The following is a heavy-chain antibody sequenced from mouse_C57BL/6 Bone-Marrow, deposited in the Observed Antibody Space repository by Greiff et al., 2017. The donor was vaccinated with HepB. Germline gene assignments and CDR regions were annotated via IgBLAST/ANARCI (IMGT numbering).Heavy chain of an antibody. V-gene: IGHV5-9-1*02. CDR3: TRDGGWDYFDY. Sequence: EVKVEESGEGLVKPGGSLKLSCAASGFTFSSYAMSWVRQTPEKRLEWVAYISSGGDYIYYADTVKGRFTISRDNARNTLYLQMSSLKSEDTAMYYCTRDGGWDYFDYWGQGTTLTVSS. J-gene: IGHJ2*01. D-gene: IGHD3-3*01. CDR1: GFTFSSYA. CDR2: ISSGGDYI.